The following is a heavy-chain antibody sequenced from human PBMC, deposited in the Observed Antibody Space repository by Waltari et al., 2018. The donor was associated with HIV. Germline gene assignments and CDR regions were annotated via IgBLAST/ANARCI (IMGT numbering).Heavy chain of an antibody. D-gene: IGHD2-8*01. V-gene: IGHV4-34*01. Sequence: QVQLQQWGAGLLKPSETLSLTCAVYGGSFSGYYWSWIRQPPGKGLEWIGEINHSGSTNYNPSLKSRVTISVDTSKNQFSLKLSSVTAADTAVYYCARGPYCTNGVCYTGWAFWGQGTLVTVSS. CDR2: INHSGST. J-gene: IGHJ4*02. CDR3: ARGPYCTNGVCYTGWAF. CDR1: GGSFSGYY.